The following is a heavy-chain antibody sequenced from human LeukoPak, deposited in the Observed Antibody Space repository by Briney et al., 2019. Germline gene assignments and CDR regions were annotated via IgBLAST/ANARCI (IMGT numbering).Heavy chain of an antibody. Sequence: GGSLRLSCAASAFTFSNYNMIWVRQAPGKGLEWVSSISSSATYIYYADSVKGRFTISRDDAKHSLFLQMNSRRAEDTAVYYGATADLTGYYGGDYWGQGTLVTVSS. CDR2: ISSSATYI. V-gene: IGHV3-21*01. CDR3: ATADLTGYYGGDY. D-gene: IGHD3-9*01. J-gene: IGHJ4*02. CDR1: AFTFSNYN.